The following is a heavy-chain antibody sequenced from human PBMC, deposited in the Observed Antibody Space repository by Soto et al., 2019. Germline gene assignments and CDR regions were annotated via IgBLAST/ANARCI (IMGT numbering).Heavy chain of an antibody. J-gene: IGHJ3*02. CDR1: GFTFSSYA. Sequence: SGGSLRLSCAASGFTFSSYAMHWVRQAPGKGLEWVAVISYDGSNKYYADSVKGRFTISRDNSKNTLYLQMNSLRAEDTAVYYCARVVVGADDAFDIWGQGTMVTVSS. CDR2: ISYDGSNK. V-gene: IGHV3-30-3*01. CDR3: ARVVVGADDAFDI. D-gene: IGHD1-26*01.